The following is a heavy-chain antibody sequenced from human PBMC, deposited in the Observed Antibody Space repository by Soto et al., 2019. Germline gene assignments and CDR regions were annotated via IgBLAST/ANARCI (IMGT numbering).Heavy chain of an antibody. J-gene: IGHJ4*02. D-gene: IGHD6-13*01. Sequence: PSETLSLTCTVSGDSMNNFYWSWIRQPPGKTLEWIGNIFYTGSTTYNPSLESRITMSVDTSKNQFSLRLSSVSAADTAVYFCAKYRRTAAEGYTLDYWGRGTRVTVSS. CDR1: GDSMNNFY. CDR2: IFYTGST. CDR3: AKYRRTAAEGYTLDY. V-gene: IGHV4-59*01.